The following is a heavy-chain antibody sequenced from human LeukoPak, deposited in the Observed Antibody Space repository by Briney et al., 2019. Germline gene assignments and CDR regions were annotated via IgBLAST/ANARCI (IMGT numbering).Heavy chain of an antibody. D-gene: IGHD6-13*01. CDR3: ARGEGDSSSWPLNY. CDR1: GYTFTGYY. Sequence: ASVKVSCKASGYTFTGYYMHWVRQAPGQGLEWMGWINPNSGGTKYAQQVQGRVTMTRDTSISTAYMELTRLTSDDTAVYYCARGEGDSSSWPLNYWGQGTLVPVSS. J-gene: IGHJ4*02. CDR2: INPNSGGT. V-gene: IGHV1-2*02.